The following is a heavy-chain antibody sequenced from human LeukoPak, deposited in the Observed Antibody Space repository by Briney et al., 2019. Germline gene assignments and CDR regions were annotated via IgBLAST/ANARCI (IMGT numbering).Heavy chain of an antibody. J-gene: IGHJ3*02. CDR2: IYYSGNT. Sequence: SETLSLTCTVSGGSISSSNYYWGWIRQPPGKGLEWIGYIYYSGNTNYNPSLKSRVTISVDTSKNQFSLKLSSVTAADTAFYYCARETYSSSWYHDAFDIWGQGTMVTVSS. CDR1: GGSISSSNYY. D-gene: IGHD6-13*01. V-gene: IGHV4-61*01. CDR3: ARETYSSSWYHDAFDI.